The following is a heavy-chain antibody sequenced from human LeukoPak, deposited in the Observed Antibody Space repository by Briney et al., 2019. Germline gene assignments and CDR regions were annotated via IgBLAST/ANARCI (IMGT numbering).Heavy chain of an antibody. CDR2: ISSSSNYI. CDR1: GFTFSNYA. Sequence: GGSLRLSCAASGFTFSNYAMHWVRQAPGKGLEWVSSISSSSNYIYYADSVKGRFTISRDNAKNSLYLQMNSLRVEDTAVYYCASAPRVSTIDYWGQGTLVTVSS. V-gene: IGHV3-21*01. CDR3: ASAPRVSTIDY. D-gene: IGHD2-2*01. J-gene: IGHJ4*02.